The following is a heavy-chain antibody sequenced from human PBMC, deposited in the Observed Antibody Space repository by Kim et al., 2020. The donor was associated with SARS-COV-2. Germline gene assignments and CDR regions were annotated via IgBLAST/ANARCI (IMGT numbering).Heavy chain of an antibody. CDR3: AKERARGPGNFHNGLDV. D-gene: IGHD3-10*01. V-gene: IGHV3-33*06. J-gene: IGHJ6*02. Sequence: GKGRFTISRENSKNTLYLQMNSLEAEDTAVYYCAKERARGPGNFHNGLDVWGQGTTVTVSS.